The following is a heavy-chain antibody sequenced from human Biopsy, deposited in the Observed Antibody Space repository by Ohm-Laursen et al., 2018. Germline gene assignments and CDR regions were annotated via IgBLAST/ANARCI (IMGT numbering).Heavy chain of an antibody. Sequence: GTLSLTCSVSGGSISGSSWSWIRQAPGRGLEWVGYISYSGSASNNPSLKSRITISVDTSKNQISLKVTSVTAADTAVYYCAKHGSGWTGDDALHIWGQGTMVTVSS. CDR1: GGSISGSS. V-gene: IGHV4-59*08. CDR3: AKHGSGWTGDDALHI. J-gene: IGHJ3*02. D-gene: IGHD6-19*01. CDR2: ISYSGSA.